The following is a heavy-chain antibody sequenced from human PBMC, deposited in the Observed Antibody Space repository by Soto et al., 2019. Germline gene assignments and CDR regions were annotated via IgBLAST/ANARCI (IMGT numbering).Heavy chain of an antibody. Sequence: PGESLKISCKGSGDSFTSYWIGWVRQMPGKVLEWMGIIYPGDSDTRYSPSFQGQVTISADKSISTAYLQWSSLKASDTAMYYCASSLERHSAYYCYGMDVWGQGTTVTVSS. J-gene: IGHJ6*02. CDR3: ASSLERHSAYYCYGMDV. D-gene: IGHD1-1*01. CDR2: IYPGDSDT. V-gene: IGHV5-51*01. CDR1: GDSFTSYW.